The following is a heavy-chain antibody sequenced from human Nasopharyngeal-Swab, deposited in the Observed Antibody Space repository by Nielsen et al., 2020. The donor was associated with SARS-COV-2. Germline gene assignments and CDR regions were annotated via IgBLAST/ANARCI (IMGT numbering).Heavy chain of an antibody. J-gene: IGHJ4*02. CDR1: GGTFSSYA. Sequence: SVKVSCKASGGTFSSYAISWVRQAPGQGLEWMGRIIPILGIANYAQKFRGRVTITADKSTSTAYMELSSLRSEDTAVYYCARWGRTDGGNPRYFDYWGQGTLVTVSS. CDR2: IIPILGIA. D-gene: IGHD4-23*01. CDR3: ARWGRTDGGNPRYFDY. V-gene: IGHV1-69*04.